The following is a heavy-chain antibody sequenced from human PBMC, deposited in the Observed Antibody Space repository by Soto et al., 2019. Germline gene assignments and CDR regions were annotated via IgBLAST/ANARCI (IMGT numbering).Heavy chain of an antibody. Sequence: QVQLQESGPGLVKPSETLSLTCTVSGGSISSYYWTWDRQSPGKGLEWIGYVFSSGSTNYNPSLESRVTISLDTSKNQFSLKVISVTAADTAVYYCARRGKKSFYYYMDVWGKGTTVTVSS. CDR3: ARRGKKSFYYYMDV. J-gene: IGHJ6*03. CDR2: VFSSGST. V-gene: IGHV4-59*08. CDR1: GGSISSYY.